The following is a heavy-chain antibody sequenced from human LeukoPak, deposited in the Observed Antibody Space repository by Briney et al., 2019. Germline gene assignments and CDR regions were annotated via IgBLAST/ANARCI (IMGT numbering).Heavy chain of an antibody. D-gene: IGHD3-10*01. Sequence: SETLSLTCAVYGGSFSGYYWSWIRQPPGKGLEWIGEINHSGSTNYNASLKSRVTISVDTSKNQISLKLSSVTAEDTAVYYCARGNGSGSYYHHWFDPWGQGTLVPVSS. CDR3: ARGNGSGSYYHHWFDP. V-gene: IGHV4-34*01. J-gene: IGHJ5*02. CDR1: GGSFSGYY. CDR2: INHSGST.